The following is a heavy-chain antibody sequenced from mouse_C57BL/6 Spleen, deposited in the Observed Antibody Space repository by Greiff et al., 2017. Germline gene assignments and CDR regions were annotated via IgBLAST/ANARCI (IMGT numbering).Heavy chain of an antibody. D-gene: IGHD1-1*01. CDR1: GYTFTSYW. J-gene: IGHJ1*03. V-gene: IGHV1-50*01. CDR3: ARPYYGSSYYWYFDV. CDR2: IDPSDSYT. Sequence: QVQLQQPGAELVKPGASVKLSCKASGYTFTSYWMQWVKQRPGQGLEWIGDIDPSDSYTNYNQKFKGKATLTVDTSSSTAYMQLSSLTSEDSAVYYCARPYYGSSYYWYFDVWGTGTTVTVSS.